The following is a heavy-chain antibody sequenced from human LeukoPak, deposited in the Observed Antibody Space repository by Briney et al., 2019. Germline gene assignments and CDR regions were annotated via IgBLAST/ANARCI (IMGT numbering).Heavy chain of an antibody. J-gene: IGHJ4*02. V-gene: IGHV4-59*08. D-gene: IGHD3-10*01. CDR1: GGSISSYY. CDR2: ISYSGTT. Sequence: PSETLSLTCKVSGGSISSYYWSWLRQPPGKGLEWIGYISYSGTTHYNPSLDSRVTISVDTSKNQFSLKLRSVTAADTAAYYCARHGVYYASGSPSFDYWGQGTLVTVSS. CDR3: ARHGVYYASGSPSFDY.